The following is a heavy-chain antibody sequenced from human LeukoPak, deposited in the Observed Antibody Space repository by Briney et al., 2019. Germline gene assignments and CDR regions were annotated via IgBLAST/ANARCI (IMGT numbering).Heavy chain of an antibody. V-gene: IGHV1-69*13. D-gene: IGHD6-13*01. CDR2: IIPIFGTA. CDR3: ARAAASSSSWYWFDY. Sequence: SVKVSCTASGGTFISYAISWVRQAPGQGLEWMGGIIPIFGTANYAQKFQGRVTITADESTSTAYMELSSLRSEDTAVYYCARAAASSSSWYWFDYWGQGTLVTVSS. J-gene: IGHJ4*02. CDR1: GGTFISYA.